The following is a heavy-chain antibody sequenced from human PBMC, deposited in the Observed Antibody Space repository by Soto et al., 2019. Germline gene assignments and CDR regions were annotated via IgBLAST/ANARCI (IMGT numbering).Heavy chain of an antibody. J-gene: IGHJ4*02. Sequence: PSETLSLTCAVSGGSISSGGYSWSWIRQPPGKGLEWIGYIYHSGSTYYNPSLKSRVTISVDKSKNQFSLKLSSVTAADTAMYYCARHNYGSGSTYFDYWGQGTLVTVSS. CDR1: GGSISSGGYS. V-gene: IGHV4-30-2*01. D-gene: IGHD3-10*01. CDR3: ARHNYGSGSTYFDY. CDR2: IYHSGST.